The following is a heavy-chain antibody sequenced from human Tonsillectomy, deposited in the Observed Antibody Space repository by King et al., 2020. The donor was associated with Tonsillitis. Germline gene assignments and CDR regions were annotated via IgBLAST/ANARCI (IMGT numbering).Heavy chain of an antibody. CDR3: GKDLEISSGYYYPGAFDF. V-gene: IGHV3-23*04. CDR1: GFTFRSYA. Sequence: VQLVESGGGLVQPGGSLRLSCAASGFTFRSYAMSWVRQAPGKGLEWVSAISGNSINTYYADSVKGRFTISRDNSKNTVFLQINSLRAEDTAVYYCGKDLEISSGYYYPGAFDFWGQGTMVTVS. CDR2: ISGNSINT. D-gene: IGHD3-22*01. J-gene: IGHJ3*01.